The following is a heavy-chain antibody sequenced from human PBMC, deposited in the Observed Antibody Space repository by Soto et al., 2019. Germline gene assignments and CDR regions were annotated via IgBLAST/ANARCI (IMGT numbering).Heavy chain of an antibody. CDR2: IGTAGDT. CDR1: GFTFSSYD. CDR3: ARGPHCSGGSCYSWFDP. Sequence: GGSLRLSCAASGFTFSSYDMHWVRQATGKGLEWVSAIGTAGDTYYPGSVKGRFTISRENAKNSLYLQMNSLRAEDTAVYYCARGPHCSGGSCYSWFDPWGQGTLVTVSS. D-gene: IGHD2-15*01. V-gene: IGHV3-13*01. J-gene: IGHJ5*02.